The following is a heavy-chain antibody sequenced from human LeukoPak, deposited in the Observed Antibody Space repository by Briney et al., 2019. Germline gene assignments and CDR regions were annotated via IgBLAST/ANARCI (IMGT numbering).Heavy chain of an antibody. Sequence: GGSLRLSCAASGFTFSSYGMHWVRQAPGKGLEWVAFIRYDGSNKYYADSVKGRFTISRDNAKNSLYLQMNSLRAEDTALYYCAKDFEREHYAFDIWGQGTMVTVSS. J-gene: IGHJ3*02. CDR1: GFTFSSYG. CDR2: IRYDGSNK. CDR3: AKDFEREHYAFDI. V-gene: IGHV3-30*02. D-gene: IGHD1-26*01.